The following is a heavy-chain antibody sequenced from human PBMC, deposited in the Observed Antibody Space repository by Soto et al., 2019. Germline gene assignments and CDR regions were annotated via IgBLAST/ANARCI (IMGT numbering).Heavy chain of an antibody. V-gene: IGHV4-31*03. J-gene: IGHJ6*02. D-gene: IGHD5-18*01. CDR3: ARIRRGYSDGLTGFYYGMDV. CDR2: IYYSGST. Sequence: PSETLSLTCTVSGGSISSGGYYWSWIRQHPGKGLEWIGYIYYSGSTYYNPSLKSRVTISVDTSKNQFSLELSSVTAADTAVYYCARIRRGYSDGLTGFYYGMDVWGQGTTVTVSS. CDR1: GGSISSGGYY.